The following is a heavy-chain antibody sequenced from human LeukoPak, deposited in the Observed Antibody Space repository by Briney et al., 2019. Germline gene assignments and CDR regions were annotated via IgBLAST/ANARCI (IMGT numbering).Heavy chain of an antibody. D-gene: IGHD2-8*02. CDR3: ARAGGGLGNFDY. CDR1: GYSISSGYY. J-gene: IGHJ4*02. Sequence: SETLSLTCTVSGYSISSGYYWGWIRQPPGKGLEWIGSIYHSGSTYYNPSLKSRVTISVDTSKNQFSLKLSSVTAADTAVYYCARAGGGLGNFDYWGQGTLVTVSS. CDR2: IYHSGST. V-gene: IGHV4-38-2*02.